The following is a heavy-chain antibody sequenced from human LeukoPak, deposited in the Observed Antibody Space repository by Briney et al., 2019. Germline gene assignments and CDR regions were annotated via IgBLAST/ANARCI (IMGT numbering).Heavy chain of an antibody. J-gene: IGHJ4*02. Sequence: PSETLSLTCTVSGGSISSGSYYWSWIRQPPGKGLEWIGYIYYTGSTNYNPSLKSRVTISVDTSKNQFSLKLSSVTAADTAVYYCARGGDLLFGKYHFDYWGQGTLVTVSS. CDR2: IYYTGST. CDR1: GGSISSGSYY. CDR3: ARGGDLLFGKYHFDY. D-gene: IGHD2-2*02. V-gene: IGHV4-61*01.